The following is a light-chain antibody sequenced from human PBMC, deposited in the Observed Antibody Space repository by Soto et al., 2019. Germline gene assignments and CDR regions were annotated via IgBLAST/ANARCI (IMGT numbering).Light chain of an antibody. CDR2: DAS. CDR3: QQFIDGWT. Sequence: IQVTQSPSTLSASIGHRVTSTCRASQSINNRLAWYQQMPGKVPNLLIYDASSLESGVPSRFRGSGSETEFTLTISGLQPDDFATYYCQQFIDGWTFGQGTKVDIK. V-gene: IGKV1-5*01. J-gene: IGKJ1*01. CDR1: QSINNR.